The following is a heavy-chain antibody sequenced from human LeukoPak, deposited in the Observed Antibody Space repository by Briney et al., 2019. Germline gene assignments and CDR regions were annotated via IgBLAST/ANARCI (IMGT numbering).Heavy chain of an antibody. CDR1: GGTFSSYA. J-gene: IGHJ3*02. V-gene: IGHV1-69*01. CDR3: ARDTVVVGAFDI. Sequence: ASVKVSCKASGGTFSSYAISWVRQAPGQGLEWMGGIIPIFGTANYAQKFQGRVTITADESTSTAYMELSSLRSEDTAVYYCARDTVVVGAFDIWGQGTMVTVSS. CDR2: IIPIFGTA. D-gene: IGHD3-22*01.